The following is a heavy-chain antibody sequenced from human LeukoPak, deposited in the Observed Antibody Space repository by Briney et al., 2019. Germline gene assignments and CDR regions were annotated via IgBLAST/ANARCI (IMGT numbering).Heavy chain of an antibody. Sequence: GGSLRLSCAASGFTFSSYAINWVRQAPGKGLEWVAVISYDGSNKYYADSVKGRFTISRDNSKNTLYLQVNSLRAEDTAVYYCARDRMGAILYFDSWGQGTLVTVSS. D-gene: IGHD1-26*01. CDR1: GFTFSSYA. CDR2: ISYDGSNK. J-gene: IGHJ4*02. CDR3: ARDRMGAILYFDS. V-gene: IGHV3-30*04.